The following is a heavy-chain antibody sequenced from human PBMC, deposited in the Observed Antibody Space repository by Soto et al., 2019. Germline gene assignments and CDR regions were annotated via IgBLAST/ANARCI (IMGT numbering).Heavy chain of an antibody. CDR1: GGSFSSYT. D-gene: IGHD2-2*01. CDR3: ARASYCSSTSCYFDY. Sequence: GASVKVSCTASGGSFSSYTISWVRQAPGQGLEWMGRIIPILGIANYAQKFQGRVTITADKSTSTAYMELSSLRSEDTAVYYRARASYCSSTSCYFDYWGQGTLVTVSS. J-gene: IGHJ4*02. V-gene: IGHV1-69*02. CDR2: IIPILGIA.